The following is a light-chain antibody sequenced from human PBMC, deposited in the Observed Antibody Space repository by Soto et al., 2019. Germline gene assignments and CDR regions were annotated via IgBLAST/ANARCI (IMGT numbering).Light chain of an antibody. Sequence: EIVMTQSPATLSVSPGERATLSCRASQSININLAWYQQKPGQAPRLLIYGASTRATGIPARFSGSGSGTEFTLTISSLQSEDFAVYYCQHYHNWPPWTFGQGTKVEIK. CDR3: QHYHNWPPWT. V-gene: IGKV3-15*01. CDR2: GAS. J-gene: IGKJ1*01. CDR1: QSININ.